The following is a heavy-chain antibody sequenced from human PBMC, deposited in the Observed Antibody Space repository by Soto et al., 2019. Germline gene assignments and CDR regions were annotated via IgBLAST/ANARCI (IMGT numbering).Heavy chain of an antibody. CDR3: KGLTFRIAAASQGRSNWFGP. V-gene: IGHV4-39*01. J-gene: IGHJ5*01. CDR2: IFSTGRT. D-gene: IGHD2-21*01. CDR1: GGSISNPSYS. Sequence: SETLSLTGTVSGGSISNPSYSWGWVRQTPGTGLEWIGDIFSTGRTYYSPSLQSRVTISVDTSKEQLSLNLTSVTAADTAVYFGKGLTFRIAAASQGRSNWFGPLDPRTLLAGSS.